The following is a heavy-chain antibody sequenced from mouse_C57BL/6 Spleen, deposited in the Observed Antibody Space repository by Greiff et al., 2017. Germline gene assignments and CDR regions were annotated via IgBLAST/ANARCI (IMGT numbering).Heavy chain of an antibody. CDR3: TRWLLAMDY. CDR1: GYTFTDYE. D-gene: IGHD2-3*01. Sequence: LQESGAELVRPGASVTLSCKASGYTFTDYEMHWVKQTPVHGLEWIGAIDPETGGTAYNQKFKGKAILTADKSSSTAYMELRSLTSEDSAVYYCTRWLLAMDYWGQGTSVTVSS. J-gene: IGHJ4*01. CDR2: IDPETGGT. V-gene: IGHV1-15*01.